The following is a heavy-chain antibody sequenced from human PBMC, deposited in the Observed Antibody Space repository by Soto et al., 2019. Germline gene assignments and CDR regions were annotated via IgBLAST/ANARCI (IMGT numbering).Heavy chain of an antibody. Sequence: SVKVSCKASGGTFSSYAISWVRQAPGQGLEWMGGIIPIFGTANYAQKFQGRVTITADESTSTAYMELSSLRSEDTAVYYCAREGGYKDSGLSSGGYSGSYFDYWGQGTLVTVSS. D-gene: IGHD1-26*01. J-gene: IGHJ4*02. V-gene: IGHV1-69*13. CDR3: AREGGYKDSGLSSGGYSGSYFDY. CDR1: GGTFSSYA. CDR2: IIPIFGTA.